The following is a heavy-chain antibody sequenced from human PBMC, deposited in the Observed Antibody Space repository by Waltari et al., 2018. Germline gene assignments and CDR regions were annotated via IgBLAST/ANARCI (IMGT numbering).Heavy chain of an antibody. CDR3: ARHWKRNGYRFDP. Sequence: QLLLQDSGPGRVTPSETLSLTCTVSGGSISRSNCYWGWVLQSPGKVLEWIASIYYSGRAYYNPTLESRLTISGDTSKNQFSLRLYSVTAADTAVYYCARHWKRNGYRFDPWGQGTRVTVSS. J-gene: IGHJ5*02. CDR1: GGSISRSNCY. CDR2: IYYSGRA. D-gene: IGHD5-12*01. V-gene: IGHV4-39*01.